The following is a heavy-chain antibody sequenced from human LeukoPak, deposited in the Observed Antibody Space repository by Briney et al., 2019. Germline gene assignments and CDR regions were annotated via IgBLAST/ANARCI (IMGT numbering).Heavy chain of an antibody. J-gene: IGHJ4*02. CDR3: AKDTSIGKYCTNGVCSPFDY. V-gene: IGHV3-23*01. CDR1: GFTFSSYS. Sequence: GGSLRLSCAASGFTFSSYSMNWVRQAPGQGLEWVSVISDSGDYTSYADSVRGRFTISRDNSRNTLYLQMISLRPEDTAVYYCAKDTSIGKYCTNGVCSPFDYWGQGTLVTVSS. D-gene: IGHD2-8*01. CDR2: ISDSGDYT.